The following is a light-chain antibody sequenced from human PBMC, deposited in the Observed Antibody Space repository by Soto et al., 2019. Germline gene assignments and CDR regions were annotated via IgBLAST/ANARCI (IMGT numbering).Light chain of an antibody. J-gene: IGKJ5*01. CDR3: QQYYIAPIT. Sequence: DIVMTQSPDSLAVSLGERATINCRSSRSVLFTSNNKNFLAWYQQKPGQPPKLLIYWASTRASGVPDRFSGGGSGTDFTLTISSLQAEDVAVYYCQQYYIAPITFGQGTRLEIK. V-gene: IGKV4-1*01. CDR1: RSVLFTSNNKNF. CDR2: WAS.